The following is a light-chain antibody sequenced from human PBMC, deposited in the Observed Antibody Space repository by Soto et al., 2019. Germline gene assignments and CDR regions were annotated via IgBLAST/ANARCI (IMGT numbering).Light chain of an antibody. CDR1: HDVSRN. CDR3: QQYNSMLS. CDR2: DAS. J-gene: IGKJ4*01. Sequence: DIQMTQSPSSLSASEGARVTITCQSSHDVSRNLNWFQQKPGEAPQLLIYDASNLERGVPSRFSGSGSGTDFTLTISSLQPEDVATYYRQQYNSMLSFGGGTEVEIK. V-gene: IGKV1-33*01.